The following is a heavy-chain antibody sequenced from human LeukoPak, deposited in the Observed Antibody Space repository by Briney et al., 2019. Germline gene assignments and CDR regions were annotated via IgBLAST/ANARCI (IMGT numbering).Heavy chain of an antibody. D-gene: IGHD3-22*01. V-gene: IGHV4-39*07. J-gene: IGHJ4*02. CDR2: IYYSGST. CDR1: GGSISSSSYY. Sequence: SETLSLTCTVSGGSISSSSYYWGWIRQPPGKGLEWIGSIYYSGSTYYNPSLKSRVTISVDTSKNQFSLKLSSVTAADTAVYYCARDLLYYYDSSGHHFDYWGQGTLVTVSS. CDR3: ARDLLYYYDSSGHHFDY.